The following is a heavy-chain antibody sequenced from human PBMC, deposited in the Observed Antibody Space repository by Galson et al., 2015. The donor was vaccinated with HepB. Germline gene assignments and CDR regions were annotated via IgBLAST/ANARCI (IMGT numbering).Heavy chain of an antibody. CDR2: ITGSGDTT. CDR3: AKDRRGPAAGTWYFDY. Sequence: SLRLSCAASGFTFSSSAMTWVRQAPGKGLEWISAITGSGDTTYYADSVKGRFIISRDNSKNTVDLQMNSLRAEDTAIYYCAKDRRGPAAGTWYFDYWGQGTRVTVSS. J-gene: IGHJ4*02. CDR1: GFTFSSSA. D-gene: IGHD6-13*01. V-gene: IGHV3-23*01.